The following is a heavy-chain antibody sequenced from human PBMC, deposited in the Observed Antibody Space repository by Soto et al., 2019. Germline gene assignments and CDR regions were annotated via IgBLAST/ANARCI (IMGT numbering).Heavy chain of an antibody. CDR1: GGSFRGYY. Sequence: SETLSLTCAVYGGSFRGYYWTWVRQTPGKGLEWIGEINHNGLTNYNPSLKSRVTISGDTSKNQFSLNLTSLTAADTALYFCARVRVVPSAPLYYLDFWGQGPPVTVSS. D-gene: IGHD3-10*01. CDR3: ARVRVVPSAPLYYLDF. V-gene: IGHV4-34*01. J-gene: IGHJ4*01. CDR2: INHNGLT.